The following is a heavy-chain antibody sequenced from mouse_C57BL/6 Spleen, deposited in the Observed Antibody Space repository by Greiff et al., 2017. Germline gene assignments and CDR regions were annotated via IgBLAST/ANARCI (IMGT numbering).Heavy chain of an antibody. Sequence: QVQLQQSGAELAKPGASVKLSCKASGYTFTSYWMHWVKQRPGQGLEWIGYINPSSGYTKYNQKFKDKATLTADKSSSTAYMQLSSLTYEDSAVYYCARRATVVVDAMDYWGQGTSVTVSS. V-gene: IGHV1-7*01. J-gene: IGHJ4*01. CDR2: INPSSGYT. CDR1: GYTFTSYW. CDR3: ARRATVVVDAMDY. D-gene: IGHD1-1*01.